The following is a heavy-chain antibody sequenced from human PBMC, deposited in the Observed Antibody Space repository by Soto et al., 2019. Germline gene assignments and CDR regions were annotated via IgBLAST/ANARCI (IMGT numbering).Heavy chain of an antibody. Sequence: SETLSLTCAVSGYPISSGYYWGWIRQPPGKGLEWIGSIYHSGSTYYNPSLKSRVTISVDTSKNQFSLKLSSVTAADTAVYYCARDEGRIAARPGYFDYWGQGTLVTVSS. J-gene: IGHJ4*02. CDR2: IYHSGST. V-gene: IGHV4-38-2*02. D-gene: IGHD6-6*01. CDR3: ARDEGRIAARPGYFDY. CDR1: GYPISSGYY.